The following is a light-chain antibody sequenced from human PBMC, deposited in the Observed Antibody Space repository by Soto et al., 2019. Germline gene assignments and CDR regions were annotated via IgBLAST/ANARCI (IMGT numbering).Light chain of an antibody. J-gene: IGKJ4*01. CDR1: QSLSSTY. CDR3: QQFSSYPLT. Sequence: EVVLTQSPGTLSLSPGEGATLSCRASQSLSSTYLAWYQRKTGQAPRLLIYGASSRATGIPDRFSGSGSGTDFTLTISRLEPEDFALYYCQQFSSYPLTFGGGTKVDIK. CDR2: GAS. V-gene: IGKV3-20*01.